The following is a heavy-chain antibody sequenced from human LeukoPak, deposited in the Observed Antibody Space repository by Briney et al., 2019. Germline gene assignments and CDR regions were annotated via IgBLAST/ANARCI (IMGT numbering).Heavy chain of an antibody. CDR2: ISAYNGNT. D-gene: IGHD6-19*01. J-gene: IGHJ4*02. Sequence: GASVKVSCKASGYTFTSYGISWMRQAPGQGLEWMGWISAYNGNTNYAQKLQGRVTMTTDTSTSTAYMELRSLRSDDTAVYYCARGAVAGKLTLLSYFGYWGQGTLVTVSS. CDR3: ARGAVAGKLTLLSYFGY. CDR1: GYTFTSYG. V-gene: IGHV1-18*01.